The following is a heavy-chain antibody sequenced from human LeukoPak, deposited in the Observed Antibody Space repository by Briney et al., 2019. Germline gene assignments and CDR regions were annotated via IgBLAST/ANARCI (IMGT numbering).Heavy chain of an antibody. Sequence: SETLSLTCTVSGGSVSGYYCSWIRQPAGKGLEWMGRIYSTGSTDYNASLKSRVTMSVDTSKNQFSLKLSSVTAADTAVYYCARMSYDRTGEGRANLYYYYMAVGAKGPRSLSP. CDR3: ARMSYDRTGEGRANLYYYYMAV. D-gene: IGHD3-3*01. CDR1: GGSVSGYY. CDR2: IYSTGST. V-gene: IGHV4-4*07. J-gene: IGHJ6*03.